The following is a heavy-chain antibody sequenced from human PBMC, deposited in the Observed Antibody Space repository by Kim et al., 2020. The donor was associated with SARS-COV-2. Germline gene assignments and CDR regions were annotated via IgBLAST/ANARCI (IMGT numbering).Heavy chain of an antibody. CDR1: GGSISSGGYY. J-gene: IGHJ4*02. D-gene: IGHD3-10*01. Sequence: SETLSLTCTVSGGSISSGGYYWSWIRQNSGKGLEWIGYIVYSGTSYYKASLKSRVSMSVDTSKNQFSLRLSSVNVADTAVYYCARVMAMGRGVHFDYWGPGTQVTVSS. CDR3: ARVMAMGRGVHFDY. CDR2: IVYSGTS. V-gene: IGHV4-31*03.